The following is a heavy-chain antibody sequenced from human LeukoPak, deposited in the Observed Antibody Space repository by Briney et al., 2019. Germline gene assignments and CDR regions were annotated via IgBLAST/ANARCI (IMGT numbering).Heavy chain of an antibody. V-gene: IGHV1-46*01. CDR1: GYTFTNYY. J-gene: IGHJ4*02. Sequence: GASVKVSCKASGYTFTNYYMHWVRQAPGQGLEWLGLITPSGGSTWYAQKFQGRVTMTRDMSTSTDYMELSSLRSEDTAVYYCAREWRVTSGRPRIGGAFDYWGQGTLVTASS. CDR2: ITPSGGST. CDR3: AREWRVTSGRPRIGGAFDY. D-gene: IGHD2-15*01.